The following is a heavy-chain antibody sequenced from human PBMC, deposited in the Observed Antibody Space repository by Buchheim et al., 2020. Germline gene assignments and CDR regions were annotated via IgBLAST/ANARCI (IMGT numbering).Heavy chain of an antibody. V-gene: IGHV3-23*03. CDR1: GFTFSSFA. CDR2: VYSSGTT. Sequence: EVQLLESGGGLVQPGGSLRLSCAASGFTFSSFAMNWVRQAPGKGLEWVSVVYSSGTTYYADSVKGRFTISRDNSKNTLSLQMESLTAEDTAVYYCARDRTYYQDTTGYTLNWHFDLWGRGTL. CDR3: ARDRTYYQDTTGYTLNWHFDL. J-gene: IGHJ2*01. D-gene: IGHD3-22*01.